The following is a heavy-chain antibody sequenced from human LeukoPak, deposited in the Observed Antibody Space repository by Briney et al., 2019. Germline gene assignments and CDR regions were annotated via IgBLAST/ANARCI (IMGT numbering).Heavy chain of an antibody. CDR3: ARGPYYYDSVGHPDV. V-gene: IGHV3-74*01. J-gene: IGHJ3*01. D-gene: IGHD3-22*01. CDR1: GSSFSSYW. Sequence: GGSLRLSCTASGSSFSSYWMHWVRQIPGKRLLWVSFIDPYGGDTNYTDSVKGRFTISRDNAKNILYLQMNSLRVDDTAVYFCARGPYYYDSVGHPDVCGHGTMVTVSS. CDR2: IDPYGGDT.